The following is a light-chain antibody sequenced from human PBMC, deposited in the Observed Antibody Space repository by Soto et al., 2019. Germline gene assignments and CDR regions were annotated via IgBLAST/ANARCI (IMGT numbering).Light chain of an antibody. CDR1: SSDVGGHNY. J-gene: IGLJ3*02. CDR3: CSHTSSSTWV. Sequence: ALTQPASVSGSPGQSITISCTGTSSDVGGHNYVSWYQQHPAKAPKLIIFEVTNRPSGVSNRFSGSKSGNTASLTISGLQVEDEADYYCCSHTSSSTWVFGGGTKLTVL. V-gene: IGLV2-14*01. CDR2: EVT.